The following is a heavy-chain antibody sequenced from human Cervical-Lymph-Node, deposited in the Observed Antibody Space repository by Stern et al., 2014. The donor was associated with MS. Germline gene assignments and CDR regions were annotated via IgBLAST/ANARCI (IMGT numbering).Heavy chain of an antibody. CDR3: ARDDRTSWYGGMPH. J-gene: IGHJ4*02. D-gene: IGHD6-13*01. Sequence: QMQLVQSGGGAVQPGRSLRLSCATSGFTFSGYGMYWVRQAPGKGLEWEAISWSDGTKEDYADSVKGRFTISRDNSKNTLYLQMTSLRAEDTAVYYCARDDRTSWYGGMPHWGQGTLVTVSS. V-gene: IGHV3-33*01. CDR1: GFTFSGYG. CDR2: SWSDGTKE.